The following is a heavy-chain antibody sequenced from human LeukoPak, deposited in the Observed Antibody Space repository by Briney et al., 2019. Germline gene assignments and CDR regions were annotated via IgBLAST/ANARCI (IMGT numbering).Heavy chain of an antibody. J-gene: IGHJ4*02. V-gene: IGHV3-21*01. CDR3: ARGGHQPRYGSGSYYGVGY. Sequence: ETLSLTCTVSGVSISGNYWSWIRQPPGKGLEWVSSISSSSSYIYYADSVKGRFTISRDNAKNSLYLQMNSLRAEDTAVYYCARGGHQPRYGSGSYYGVGYWGQGTLVTVSS. D-gene: IGHD3-10*01. CDR1: GVSISGNY. CDR2: ISSSSSYI.